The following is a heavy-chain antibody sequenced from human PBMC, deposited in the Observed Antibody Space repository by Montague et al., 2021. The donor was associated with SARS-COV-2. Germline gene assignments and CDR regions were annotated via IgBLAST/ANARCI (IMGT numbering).Heavy chain of an antibody. CDR3: ARHRRFGVPAAGGAYFDH. D-gene: IGHD2-2*01. J-gene: IGHJ4*02. V-gene: IGHV4-59*08. CDR1: GDSISGYY. Sequence: SETLSLTCTVSGDSISGYYWTWIRQAPEKGLEWIGYIYHTGSNNYNPSFKGRVIISVDTSTNQLSLRLTSVSAADSAKYFCARHRRFGVPAAGGAYFDHWGQGTQVTVSS. CDR2: IYHTGSN.